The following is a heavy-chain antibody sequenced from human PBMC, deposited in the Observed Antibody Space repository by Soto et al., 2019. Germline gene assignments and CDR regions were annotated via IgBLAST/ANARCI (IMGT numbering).Heavy chain of an antibody. Sequence: QITLKESGPTLVKPTQTLTLTCTFSGFSLSTSGVGVGWNRQRPGKALELLALIYWDDDKRSSASLEITVTITKDTSKNQVDITLTNMDPVDTATYYCGLIDYYDNRHAFDFWCQGTMVTVSS. J-gene: IGHJ3*01. CDR2: IYWDDDK. CDR3: GLIDYYDNRHAFDF. V-gene: IGHV2-5*02. D-gene: IGHD3-16*01. CDR1: GFSLSTSGVG.